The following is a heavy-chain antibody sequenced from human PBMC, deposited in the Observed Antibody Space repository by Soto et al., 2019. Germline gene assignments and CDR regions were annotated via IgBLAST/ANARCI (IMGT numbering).Heavy chain of an antibody. Sequence: QVQLVESGGGVVQPGRSLRLSCVASGFTFSSYGMHWVRQAPGKGLEWVAVISYDATNKYYADSVKGRFTISRDNSKNRLYIQLDSLRAEGTAVYYCAKVREDWNDYPLFDSWGQGMLVTVS. J-gene: IGHJ5*01. CDR3: AKVREDWNDYPLFDS. CDR1: GFTFSSYG. D-gene: IGHD1-1*01. V-gene: IGHV3-30*05. CDR2: ISYDATNK.